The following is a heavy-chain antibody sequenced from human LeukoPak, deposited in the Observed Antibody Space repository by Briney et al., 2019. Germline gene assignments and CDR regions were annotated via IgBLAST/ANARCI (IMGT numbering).Heavy chain of an antibody. CDR3: SGSRPTFDAFEI. V-gene: IGHV3-30*03. D-gene: IGHD2-15*01. CDR1: GFTFSSYS. J-gene: IGHJ3*02. CDR2: ISYDGDNK. Sequence: GGSLRLSCAASGFTFSSYSMNWVRQAPGKGLEWVAVISYDGDNKYYADSVKGRFTISRDNSKNTLYLQMNSLRVEDTAVYYCSGSRPTFDAFEIWGQGTMVTVSS.